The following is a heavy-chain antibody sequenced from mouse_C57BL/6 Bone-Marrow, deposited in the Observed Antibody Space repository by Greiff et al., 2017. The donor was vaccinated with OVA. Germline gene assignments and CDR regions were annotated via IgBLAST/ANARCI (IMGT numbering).Heavy chain of an antibody. D-gene: IGHD1-1*01. J-gene: IGHJ3*01. CDR2: IDPSDSYT. V-gene: IGHV1-69*01. CDR3: AREGAYYGSSGFAY. Sequence: VQLQQPGAELVMPGASVKLSCKASGYTFTSYWMHWVKQRPGQGLEWIGEIDPSDSYTNYNQKFKGKSTLTVDKSSSTAYMQLSSLTSEDSAVYYCAREGAYYGSSGFAYWGQGTLVTVSA. CDR1: GYTFTSYW.